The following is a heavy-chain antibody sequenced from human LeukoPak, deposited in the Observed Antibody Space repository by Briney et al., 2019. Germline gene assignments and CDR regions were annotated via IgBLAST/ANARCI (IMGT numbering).Heavy chain of an antibody. CDR1: GFTFSSYA. CDR2: ISYDGSNK. J-gene: IGHJ4*02. Sequence: GGSLRLPCAASGFTFSSYAMHWVRQAPGKGLEWVAVISYDGSNKYYTDSVKGRFTISRDNSKNTLYLQMNSLRAEDTAVYYCARAPLAVAATTYFDYWGQGTLVTVSS. V-gene: IGHV3-30*04. CDR3: ARAPLAVAATTYFDY. D-gene: IGHD2-15*01.